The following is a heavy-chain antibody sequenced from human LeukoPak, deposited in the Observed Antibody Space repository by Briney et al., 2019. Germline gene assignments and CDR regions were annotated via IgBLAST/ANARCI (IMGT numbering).Heavy chain of an antibody. D-gene: IGHD4-17*01. V-gene: IGHV3-21*01. CDR1: GFTFDDYG. Sequence: GGSLRLSCAASGFTFDDYGMNWVRQAPGKGLEWVSSFSSSSSYIYYADSVKGRFTISRDNAKNSLYLQMNSLRAEDTAVYYCARTHDYGDYRGSYYFDYWGQGTLVTVSS. CDR3: ARTHDYGDYRGSYYFDY. J-gene: IGHJ4*02. CDR2: FSSSSSYI.